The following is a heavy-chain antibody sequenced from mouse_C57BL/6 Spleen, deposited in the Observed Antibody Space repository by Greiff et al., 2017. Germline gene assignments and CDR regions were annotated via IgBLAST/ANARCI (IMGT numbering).Heavy chain of an antibody. CDR2: IYPGNSDT. V-gene: IGHV1-5*01. D-gene: IGHD2-4*01. J-gene: IGHJ3*01. CDR1: ATTFPSTW. CDR3: TRVDYDDAY. Sequence: VQLQQSGTVLARPGASGRRSSKTLATTFPSTWRPWEKQRPGRVREWIGAIYPGNSDTSYNQKFKGKAKLTAVTSASTAYMELSSLTNEDSAVYYCTRVDYDDAYWGQGTLVTVSA.